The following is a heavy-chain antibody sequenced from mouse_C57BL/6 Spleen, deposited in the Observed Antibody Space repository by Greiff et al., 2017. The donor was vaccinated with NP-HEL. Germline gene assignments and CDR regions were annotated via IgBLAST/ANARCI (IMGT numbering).Heavy chain of an antibody. Sequence: VQLQQSGAELVRPGASVTLSCKASGYTFTDYEMHWVKQTPVHGLEWIGAIDPETGGTAYNQKFKGKAILTADKSSSTAYMELRSLTSEDSAVYYGTIMVTTRFAYWGQGTLVTVSA. D-gene: IGHD2-2*01. CDR3: TIMVTTRFAY. CDR2: IDPETGGT. J-gene: IGHJ3*01. CDR1: GYTFTDYE. V-gene: IGHV1-15*01.